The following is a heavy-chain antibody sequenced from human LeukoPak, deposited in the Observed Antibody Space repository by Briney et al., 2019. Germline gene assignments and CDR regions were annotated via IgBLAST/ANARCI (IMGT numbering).Heavy chain of an antibody. Sequence: PSETLSLTCAVSGYSISSGYYWGRIRQPPGKGLEWIGSIYHSGSTYYNPSLKSRITISVDTSKNQFSLKLSSVTAADTAVYYCARRHIVANAFDIWGQGTMATVSS. CDR3: ARRHIVANAFDI. J-gene: IGHJ3*02. V-gene: IGHV4-38-2*01. D-gene: IGHD2-21*01. CDR2: IYHSGST. CDR1: GYSISSGYY.